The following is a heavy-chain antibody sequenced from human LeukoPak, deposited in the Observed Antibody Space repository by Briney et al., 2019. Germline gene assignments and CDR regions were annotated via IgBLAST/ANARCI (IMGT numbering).Heavy chain of an antibody. CDR1: GGTFSRYA. Sequence: SVKVSCKASGGTFSRYAMSWVRQAPGQGLEWMGGIITIFGTASFAQKFQGRVTITADESTGTAYMELSSLRSEDTAVYYCARVVTPRYCSTPSCYWKGWFDPWGQGTLVTVSS. J-gene: IGHJ5*02. CDR3: ARVVTPRYCSTPSCYWKGWFDP. V-gene: IGHV1-69*13. D-gene: IGHD2-2*01. CDR2: IITIFGTA.